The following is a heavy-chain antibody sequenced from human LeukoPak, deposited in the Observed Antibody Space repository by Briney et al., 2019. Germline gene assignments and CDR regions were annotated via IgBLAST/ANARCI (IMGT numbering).Heavy chain of an antibody. CDR3: AREGGIAAAGILFDP. V-gene: IGHV4-39*07. J-gene: IGHJ5*02. CDR1: GGSISSSSYY. Sequence: SETLSLTCTVSGGSISSSSYYWGWIRQPPGKGLEWIGSIYYSGSTYYTPSLKSRVTISVDTSKNQFSLKLSSVTAADTAVYYCAREGGIAAAGILFDPWGQGTLVTVSS. CDR2: IYYSGST. D-gene: IGHD6-13*01.